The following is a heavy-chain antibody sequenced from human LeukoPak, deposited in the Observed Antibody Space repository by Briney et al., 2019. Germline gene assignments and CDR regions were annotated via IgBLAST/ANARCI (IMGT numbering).Heavy chain of an antibody. Sequence: PGGSLRLSCAASGFTFTTYTMNWVRQAPGKGLEWISSISSSSSDIYYADSVKGRFTISRDNAKNSLYLQMNSLRTEDTAVYYCARGRGSWYGVYFDYWGQGTLVTVSS. D-gene: IGHD6-13*01. CDR2: ISSSSSDI. CDR1: GFTFTTYT. V-gene: IGHV3-21*01. CDR3: ARGRGSWYGVYFDY. J-gene: IGHJ4*02.